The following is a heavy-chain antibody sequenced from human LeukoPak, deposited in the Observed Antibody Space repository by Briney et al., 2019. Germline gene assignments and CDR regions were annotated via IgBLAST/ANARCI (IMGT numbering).Heavy chain of an antibody. CDR3: ARVAFGGYSYGYVDF. V-gene: IGHV4-39*01. D-gene: IGHD5-18*01. CDR2: ILYSGST. Sequence: PSETLSLTCSVSGGSMSNSRDSWGWIRQPPGKGLEWIGSILYSGSTYYNPSLKSRITISVDTSKSQFSLRLSSVTATDTAVFYCARVAFGGYSYGYVDFWGQGTLVTVSS. J-gene: IGHJ4*02. CDR1: GGSMSNSRDS.